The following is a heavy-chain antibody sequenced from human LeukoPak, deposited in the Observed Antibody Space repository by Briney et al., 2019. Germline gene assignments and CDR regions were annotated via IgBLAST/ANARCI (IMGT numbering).Heavy chain of an antibody. CDR3: ARDQWLVRNHYMDV. J-gene: IGHJ6*03. D-gene: IGHD6-19*01. CDR2: IYSDNT. CDR1: GFTVSSNS. V-gene: IGHV3-53*01. Sequence: PGGSLRLSCTVSGFTVSSNSMSWVRQAPGKGLEWVSFIYSDNTHYSDSVKGRFTISRDNARNSLYLQMNSLRAEDTAVYYCARDQWLVRNHYMDVWGKGTTVIVSS.